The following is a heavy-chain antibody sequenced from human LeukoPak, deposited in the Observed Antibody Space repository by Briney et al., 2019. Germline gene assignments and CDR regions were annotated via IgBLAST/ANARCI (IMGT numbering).Heavy chain of an antibody. V-gene: IGHV4-39*01. Sequence: PSETLSLTCTVSGGSISSSSYYWGWIRQPPGKGLECIGSIYYSGSTYYNPSLKSRVTISVDTSKNQFSLKLSSVTAADTAVYYFASGIAAAGRWVWFDPWGQGTLVPVSS. D-gene: IGHD6-13*01. CDR3: ASGIAAAGRWVWFDP. CDR2: IYYSGST. J-gene: IGHJ5*02. CDR1: GGSISSSSYY.